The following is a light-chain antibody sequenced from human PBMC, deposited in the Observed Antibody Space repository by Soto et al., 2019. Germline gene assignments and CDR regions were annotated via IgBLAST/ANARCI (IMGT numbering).Light chain of an antibody. CDR3: QQSYSVPR. CDR1: RSISNY. V-gene: IGKV1-39*01. J-gene: IGKJ1*01. CDR2: AAS. Sequence: DIQMTQSPSSLSASVGDRVTITCRASRSISNYLNWYQQKSGKAPRLLIYAASSLQTGVPSRFSGNGAGTAFTLTITSLQPEDSATYYCQQSYSVPRFGQGTRVDLK.